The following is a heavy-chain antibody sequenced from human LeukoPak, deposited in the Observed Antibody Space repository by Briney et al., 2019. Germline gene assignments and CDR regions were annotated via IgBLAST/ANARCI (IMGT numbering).Heavy chain of an antibody. CDR2: IYYSGST. J-gene: IGHJ4*02. Sequence: PSETLSLTCTVSGGSISSYYWSWIRQPPGKGLEWIGYIYYSGSTNYNPSLKSRVTISVDTSKNQFSLKLSSVTAADTAVYYCARTLRGNRVVETYCSGGSCRRYYFDYWGQGTLVTVSS. CDR3: ARTLRGNRVVETYCSGGSCRRYYFDY. V-gene: IGHV4-59*01. CDR1: GGSISSYY. D-gene: IGHD2-15*01.